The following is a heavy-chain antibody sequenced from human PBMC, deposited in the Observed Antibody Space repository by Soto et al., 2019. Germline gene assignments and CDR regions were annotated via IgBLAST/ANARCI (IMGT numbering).Heavy chain of an antibody. V-gene: IGHV3-23*01. CDR2: ISGSGGST. CDR3: AKDPHYYGSAPGDY. CDR1: GFTFSSYA. J-gene: IGHJ4*02. D-gene: IGHD3-10*01. Sequence: GGSLRLSCAASGFTFSSYAMSWVRQAPGKGLEWVSAISGSGGSTYYADSVKGRFTISRDNSKNTLYLQMNSLRAEDTAVYYCAKDPHYYGSAPGDYWGQGTLVTVSS.